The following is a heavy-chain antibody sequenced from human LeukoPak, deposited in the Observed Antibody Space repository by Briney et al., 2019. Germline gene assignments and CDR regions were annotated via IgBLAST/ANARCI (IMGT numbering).Heavy chain of an antibody. CDR2: IYYSGST. CDR3: ARHESHPAVGATGY. D-gene: IGHD1-26*01. Sequence: SETLSLTCTVSGGSISSSSYYWGWIRQPPGKGLEWIGSIYYSGSTYYNPSLKSRVTISVDTSKNQFSLKLSSVTAADTAVYYCARHESHPAVGATGYWGQGTLATVSS. J-gene: IGHJ4*02. CDR1: GGSISSSSYY. V-gene: IGHV4-39*01.